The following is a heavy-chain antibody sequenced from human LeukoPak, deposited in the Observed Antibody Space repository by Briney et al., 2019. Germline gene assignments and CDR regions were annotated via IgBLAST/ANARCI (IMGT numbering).Heavy chain of an antibody. CDR2: ISSSSNYT. CDR3: ARPLDSSNNYFDY. J-gene: IGHJ4*02. V-gene: IGHV3-21*01. Sequence: GGSLRLSCAASGFTFSRNAMNWVRQAPGKGLEWVSFISSSSNYTSYADSVKGRFTISRDNAKNSLYLQMNSLRAEDTAVYYCARPLDSSNNYFDYWGQGTLVTVSA. CDR1: GFTFSRNA. D-gene: IGHD6-13*01.